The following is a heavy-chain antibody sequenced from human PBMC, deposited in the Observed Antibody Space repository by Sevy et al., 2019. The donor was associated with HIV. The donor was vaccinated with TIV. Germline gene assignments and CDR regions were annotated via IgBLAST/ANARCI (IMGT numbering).Heavy chain of an antibody. J-gene: IGHJ2*01. Sequence: SETLSLTCSFSGGSISSYCWNWVRQPAGKGLEWIGRIYSRGRTNYNPSLKSRVSMSLDTSKNQFYLRLKSVTAADTAVYYCVRDGDSSTWYVGYFDLWGRGALVTVSS. CDR2: IYSRGRT. D-gene: IGHD6-13*01. CDR3: VRDGDSSTWYVGYFDL. CDR1: GGSISSYC. V-gene: IGHV4-4*07.